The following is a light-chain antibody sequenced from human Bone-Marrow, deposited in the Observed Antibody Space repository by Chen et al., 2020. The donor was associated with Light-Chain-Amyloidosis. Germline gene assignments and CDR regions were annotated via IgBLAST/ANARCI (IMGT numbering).Light chain of an antibody. V-gene: IGLV2-8*01. J-gene: IGLJ2*01. CDR3: SSYGGRTNLV. CDR2: EVS. Sequence: QSALTQPPSASGSLGQSVTISCTGTSSDVGGYNYVSWYQQHPGNAPKLMISEVSKRPSGVPDRFSGSKSGNTASLTVSGLQPDDEADYYCSSYGGRTNLVFGGGTKLTVL. CDR1: SSDVGGYNY.